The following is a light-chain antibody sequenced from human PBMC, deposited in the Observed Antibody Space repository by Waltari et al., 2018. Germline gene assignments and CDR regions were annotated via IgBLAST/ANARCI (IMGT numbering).Light chain of an antibody. J-gene: IGKJ1*01. CDR1: QTIRGS. CDR3: QHYVRLPVT. V-gene: IGKV3-20*01. Sequence: EIVFTQSPGTLSLSPGERATLSCRASQTIRGSLAWYQQKPGQAPRLLIYGASNRAAGIPDRFSGSGSGTDFSLTISRLEPEDFAVYYCQHYVRLPVTFGRGTKVEIK. CDR2: GAS.